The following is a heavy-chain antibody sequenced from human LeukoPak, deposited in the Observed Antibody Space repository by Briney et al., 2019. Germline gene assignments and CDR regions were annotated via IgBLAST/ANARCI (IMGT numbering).Heavy chain of an antibody. Sequence: ASVKVSCKASGYTFTSYGISWVRQAPGQGLEWMGGIIPIFGTANYAQKFQGRVTITADESTSTAYMELSSLRSEDTAVYYCARRAFTIDAFDIWGQGTMVTVSS. CDR2: IIPIFGTA. CDR1: GYTFTSYG. D-gene: IGHD3-10*01. J-gene: IGHJ3*02. V-gene: IGHV1-69*13. CDR3: ARRAFTIDAFDI.